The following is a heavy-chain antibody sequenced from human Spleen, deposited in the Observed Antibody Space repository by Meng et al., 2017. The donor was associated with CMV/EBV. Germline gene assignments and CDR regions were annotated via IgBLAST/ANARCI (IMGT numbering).Heavy chain of an antibody. Sequence: GESLKISCAASGFTFSSYGMHWVRQAPGKGLEWVAFIRYDGSNKYYADSVKGRFTISRDNSKNTLYLQMNSLRAGDTAVYYCARDLGYSTPFDYWGQGTLVTVSS. V-gene: IGHV3-30*02. J-gene: IGHJ4*02. D-gene: IGHD6-13*01. CDR1: GFTFSSYG. CDR3: ARDLGYSTPFDY. CDR2: IRYDGSNK.